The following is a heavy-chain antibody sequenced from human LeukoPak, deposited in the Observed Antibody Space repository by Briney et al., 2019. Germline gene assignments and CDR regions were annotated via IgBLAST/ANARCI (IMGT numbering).Heavy chain of an antibody. Sequence: VGSLRLSCAASGFTFSSYSMNWVRQAPGKGLEWVSYISSSSSTIYYADSVKGRFTISRDNAKNSLYLQMNSLRAEDTAVYYCARADQYYYDSSGYPARGYYFDYWGQGTLVTVSS. CDR2: ISSSSSTI. D-gene: IGHD3-22*01. V-gene: IGHV3-48*01. CDR1: GFTFSSYS. CDR3: ARADQYYYDSSGYPARGYYFDY. J-gene: IGHJ4*02.